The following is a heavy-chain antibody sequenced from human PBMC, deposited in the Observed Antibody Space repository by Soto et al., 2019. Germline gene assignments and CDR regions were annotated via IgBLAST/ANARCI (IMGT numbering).Heavy chain of an antibody. D-gene: IGHD4-17*01. CDR3: ARRNYGEEGYFFDF. Sequence: QVQLRESGPGLVRPSETLSLTCTVSGGSITGYYWSWIRQPPGKGLEWIGYIYDSGTTTYNAALKSRVTISADTSKKQFSLNLPSVTAADTAVYYCARRNYGEEGYFFDFWGQGLLVTVSS. CDR2: IYDSGTT. J-gene: IGHJ4*02. CDR1: GGSITGYY. V-gene: IGHV4-59*08.